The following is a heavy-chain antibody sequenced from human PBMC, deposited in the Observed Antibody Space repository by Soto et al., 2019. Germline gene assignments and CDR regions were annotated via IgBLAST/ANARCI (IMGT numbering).Heavy chain of an antibody. Sequence: QVRLVQSGAEVTKPGASVKISCKASGYTFTIYYMHWVRQAPGQGVEWMGIINPSAGSTSYAQKFQGRVTMTRDTSATTVYMELSSLRFDDTAVYYCARVYCGGDCYKEGAFDLWGQGTMVTVSS. V-gene: IGHV1-46*01. D-gene: IGHD2-21*01. CDR2: INPSAGST. CDR1: GYTFTIYY. J-gene: IGHJ3*01. CDR3: ARVYCGGDCYKEGAFDL.